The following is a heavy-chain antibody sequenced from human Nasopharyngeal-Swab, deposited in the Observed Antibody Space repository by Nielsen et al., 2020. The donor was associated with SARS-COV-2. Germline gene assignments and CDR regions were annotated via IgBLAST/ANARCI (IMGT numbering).Heavy chain of an antibody. CDR1: GGSLSGYY. CDR3: ARGLYSSSRYAAFYDY. V-gene: IGHV4-34*01. D-gene: IGHD6-13*01. Sequence: SETLSLTCAVYGGSLSGYYWSWIRQPPGKGLEWIGEINHSGSTNYNPSLKSRVTISVDTSKKQFSLKLSSVTAADTTVYYCARGLYSSSRYAAFYDYWGQGTLVTVSS. CDR2: INHSGST. J-gene: IGHJ4*02.